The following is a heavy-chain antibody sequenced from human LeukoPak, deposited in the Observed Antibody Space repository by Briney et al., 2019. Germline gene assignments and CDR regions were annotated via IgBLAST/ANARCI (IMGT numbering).Heavy chain of an antibody. D-gene: IGHD6-13*01. V-gene: IGHV4-59*01. CDR2: IYYSGST. CDR3: ARAIPGIAAAGTIVDY. J-gene: IGHJ4*02. Sequence: PSETLSLTCTVSGGSISTYYWSWIRQPPGKGLEWIGYIYYSGSTNYNPSLKSRVTISIDTSKNQFSLKLNSVTAADTAVYYCARAIPGIAAAGTIVDYWGQGTLVTVSS. CDR1: GGSISTYY.